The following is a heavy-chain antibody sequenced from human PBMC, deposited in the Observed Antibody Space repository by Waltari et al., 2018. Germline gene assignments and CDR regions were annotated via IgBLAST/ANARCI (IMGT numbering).Heavy chain of an antibody. Sequence: QITLKESGPTLVKPTQTLTLTCTFSGFSLSTSGVGVGWIRQPPGKALEWLALIYWNDDKRYSPSLKGRLTITKDTSKNQVVLTMTNMDPVDTATYYCALAAAGTEGGNDAFDIWGQGTMVTVSS. CDR2: IYWNDDK. D-gene: IGHD6-13*01. CDR3: ALAAAGTEGGNDAFDI. CDR1: GFSLSTSGVG. V-gene: IGHV2-5*01. J-gene: IGHJ3*02.